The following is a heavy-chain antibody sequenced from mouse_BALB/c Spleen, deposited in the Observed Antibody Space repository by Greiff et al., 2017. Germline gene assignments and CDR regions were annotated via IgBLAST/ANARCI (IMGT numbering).Heavy chain of an antibody. CDR1: GYNFTSYW. J-gene: IGHJ3*01. CDR3: ARMITTTWFAY. Sequence: QGQLQQSGADLAKPGVAGKMSCKVYGYNFTSYWMDWVKKRPGQGLEWIGYINPSTGYTEYNQKFKDKATLTADKSSSTAYMQRSSLTAEDAAGDDCARMITTTWFAYWGQGTLVTVSA. CDR2: INPSTGYT. V-gene: IGHV1-7*01. D-gene: IGHD2-4*01.